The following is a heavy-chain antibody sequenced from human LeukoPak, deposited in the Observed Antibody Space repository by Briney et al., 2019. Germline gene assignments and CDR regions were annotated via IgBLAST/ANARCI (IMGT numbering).Heavy chain of an antibody. J-gene: IGHJ4*02. V-gene: IGHV3-9*01. CDR1: GFTFDDYA. CDR3: AKAMAVGYCSGGSCYSLDY. D-gene: IGHD2-15*01. CDR2: ISWNSGSI. Sequence: GGSLRLSCAASGFTFDDYAMHWVRQAPGKGLEWVSGISWNSGSIGYADSVKGRFTISRDNAKNSLYLQMNSLRAENTALYYCAKAMAVGYCSGGSCYSLDYWGQGTLVTVSS.